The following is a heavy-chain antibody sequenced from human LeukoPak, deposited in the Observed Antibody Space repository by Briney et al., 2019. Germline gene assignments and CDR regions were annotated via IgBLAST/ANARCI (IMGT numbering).Heavy chain of an antibody. CDR3: ARQIGEDTAMVTASDY. Sequence: GESLKISCKGSGYSFTSYWIGWVRQMPGKGLEWMGIIYPGGSDTRYSPSFQGQVTISADKSISTAYLQWSSLKASDTAMYYCARQIGEDTAMVTASDYWGQGTLVTVSS. CDR2: IYPGGSDT. V-gene: IGHV5-51*01. J-gene: IGHJ4*02. CDR1: GYSFTSYW. D-gene: IGHD5-18*01.